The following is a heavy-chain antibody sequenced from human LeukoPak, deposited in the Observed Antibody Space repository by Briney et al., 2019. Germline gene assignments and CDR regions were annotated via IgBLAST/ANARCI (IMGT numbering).Heavy chain of an antibody. J-gene: IGHJ4*02. CDR1: GFTFSSYA. D-gene: IGHD5-18*01. Sequence: GGSLRLSCAASGFTFSSYAMSWVRQAPGKGLEWVSALYIGGNTYYADSVRGRFTISRDNSKNTLYLQMNSLRAEDTAIYYCMTAAGYNFGQYWGQGTLVTVSS. CDR2: LYIGGNT. CDR3: MTAAGYNFGQY. V-gene: IGHV3-23*05.